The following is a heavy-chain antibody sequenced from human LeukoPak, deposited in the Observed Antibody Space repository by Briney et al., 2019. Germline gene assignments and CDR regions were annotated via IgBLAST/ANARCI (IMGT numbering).Heavy chain of an antibody. V-gene: IGHV3-48*03. J-gene: IGHJ4*02. Sequence: GGSLRLSCAASGFTFSSYEMNWVRQAPGKGLEWVSYISSSGSTIYYADSVKGRFTISRDNAKNSLYLQMNSLRAEDTAVYYCVRQGKYYDILTGPWHWGQGTLVTVSS. CDR2: ISSSGSTI. CDR1: GFTFSSYE. CDR3: VRQGKYYDILTGPWH. D-gene: IGHD3-9*01.